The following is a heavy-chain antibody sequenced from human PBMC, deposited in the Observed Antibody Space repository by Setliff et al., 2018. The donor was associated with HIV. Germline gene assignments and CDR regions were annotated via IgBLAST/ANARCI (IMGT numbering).Heavy chain of an antibody. D-gene: IGHD5-12*01. CDR1: GGSFTSYY. CDR3: AGRDGYNRYYFDF. V-gene: IGHV4-34*01. Sequence: SETLSLTCAVYGGSFTSYYWSWIRQPPGKGLEWIGEISHSGSTNYNPSLESRVTILVDTSKNQFSLKVTSVTAADTAVYYCAGRDGYNRYYFDFWGQGTLVTVSS. CDR2: ISHSGST. J-gene: IGHJ4*02.